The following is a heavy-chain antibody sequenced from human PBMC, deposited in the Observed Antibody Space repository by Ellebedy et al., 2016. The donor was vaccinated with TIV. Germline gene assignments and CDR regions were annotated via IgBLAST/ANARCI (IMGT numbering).Heavy chain of an antibody. V-gene: IGHV3-48*02. Sequence: GESLKISCAASGFTFSSYSMNWVLPAPGKGLEWVSYISSSSSTIYYADSVKGRFTISRDNAKNSLYLQMNSLRDEDTAVYYCARARVRGVIINNWFDPWGQGTLVTVSS. D-gene: IGHD3-10*01. CDR2: ISSSSSTI. CDR1: GFTFSSYS. J-gene: IGHJ5*02. CDR3: ARARVRGVIINNWFDP.